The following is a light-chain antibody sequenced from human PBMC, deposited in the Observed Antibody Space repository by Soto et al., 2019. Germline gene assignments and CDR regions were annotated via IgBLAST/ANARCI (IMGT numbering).Light chain of an antibody. CDR1: QSVPRSY. CDR2: GTS. CDR3: QQYGSSIT. Sequence: EIVLTQSPGTLSLSPGERATLSCRASQSVPRSYLAWYQQKPGQAPRLLIYGTSSRATGIPDRFSGSGSGTDFTLTISRLEPEDFAVFYCQQYGSSITVGQGTRREIK. J-gene: IGKJ5*01. V-gene: IGKV3-20*01.